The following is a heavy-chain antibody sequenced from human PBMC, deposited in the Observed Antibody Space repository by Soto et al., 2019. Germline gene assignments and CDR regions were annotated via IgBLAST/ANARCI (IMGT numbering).Heavy chain of an antibody. CDR2: ITYGGST. J-gene: IGHJ4*02. CDR3: ARGPEYFYDGSGYVDS. CDR1: GGSFSSYY. D-gene: IGHD3-22*01. Sequence: SATLSLTCAVYGGSFSSYYWYWLRRPPGKGLEWIGEITYGGSTTYNPALKGRVTISVDTSKNTSSLKLTTVTAADTSVYYCARGPEYFYDGSGYVDSWGQGTLVTVSS. V-gene: IGHV4-34*01.